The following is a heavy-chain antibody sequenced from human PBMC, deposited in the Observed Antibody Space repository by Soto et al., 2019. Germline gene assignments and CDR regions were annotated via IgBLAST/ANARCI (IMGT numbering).Heavy chain of an antibody. V-gene: IGHV4-34*01. CDR2: INHSGST. J-gene: IGHJ6*03. CDR1: GGSFSGYY. Sequence: QVQLQQWGAGLLKPSETLSLTCAVYGGSFSGYYWSWIRQPPGKGLEWIGEINHSGSTNYNPSFNSRVAISGDTSKNQFSLKLSSVTAADTAVYYCAGGRGGSASWHYYYYYMDVWGKGTTVTVSS. CDR3: AGGRGGSASWHYYYYYMDV. D-gene: IGHD1-26*01.